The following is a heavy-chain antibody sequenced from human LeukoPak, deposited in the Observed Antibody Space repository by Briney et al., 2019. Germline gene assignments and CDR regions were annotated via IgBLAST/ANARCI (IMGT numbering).Heavy chain of an antibody. CDR3: ASGVPETSPLDY. Sequence: SETLSLTCAVSGGSISSNNWWGWVRQPPGKGLEWIGEIYHSGSPNYNPSLKSRVTISVDKSRNHFSLNLSSVTAADTAVYYCASGVPETSPLDYWGQGTLVTVSS. D-gene: IGHD6-6*01. V-gene: IGHV4-4*02. CDR2: IYHSGSP. J-gene: IGHJ4*02. CDR1: GGSISSNNW.